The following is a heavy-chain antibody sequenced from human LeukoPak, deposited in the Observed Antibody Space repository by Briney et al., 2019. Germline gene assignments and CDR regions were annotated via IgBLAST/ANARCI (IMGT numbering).Heavy chain of an antibody. J-gene: IGHJ4*02. Sequence: SETLSLTCTVSSGSISSSSYYWGWIRQPPGKGLEWIGYIYYSGSTNYNPSLKSRVTISVDTSKNQFSLKLSSVTAADTAVYYCARAYYDFWSGYYHYLDYWGQGTLVTVSS. CDR2: IYYSGST. CDR3: ARAYYDFWSGYYHYLDY. D-gene: IGHD3-3*01. CDR1: SGSISSSSYY. V-gene: IGHV4-61*05.